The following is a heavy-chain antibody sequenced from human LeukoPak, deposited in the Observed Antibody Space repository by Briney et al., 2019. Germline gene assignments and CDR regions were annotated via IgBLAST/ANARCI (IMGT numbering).Heavy chain of an antibody. Sequence: ASVKVSCKASGGTFSSYAISWVRQAPGQGLEWMGWISAYNGNTNYAQKLQGRVTMTTDTSTSTAYMELRSLRSDDTAVYYCARDQGTFWSGYFSAEYFQHWGQGTLVTVSS. CDR3: ARDQGTFWSGYFSAEYFQH. D-gene: IGHD3-3*01. V-gene: IGHV1-18*01. CDR2: ISAYNGNT. J-gene: IGHJ1*01. CDR1: GGTFSSYA.